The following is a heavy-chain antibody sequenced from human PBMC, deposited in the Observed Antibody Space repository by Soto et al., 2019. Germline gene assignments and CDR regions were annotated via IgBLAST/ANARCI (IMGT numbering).Heavy chain of an antibody. V-gene: IGHV4-30-2*01. CDR1: GGSISSGGYS. J-gene: IGHJ2*01. CDR3: ARVPGL. CDR2: IYHSGST. Sequence: LQLQESGSGLVKPSQTLSLTCAVSGGSISSGGYSWSWIRQPPGKGLEWIGYIYHSGSTYYNPSLQSRVTISVDRSKNQFSLKLSSVTAADTAVYYCARVPGLWGRGTLVTVSS.